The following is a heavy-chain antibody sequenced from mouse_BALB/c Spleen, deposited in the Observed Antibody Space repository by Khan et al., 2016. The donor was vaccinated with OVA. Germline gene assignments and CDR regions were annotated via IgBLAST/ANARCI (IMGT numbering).Heavy chain of an antibody. V-gene: IGHV14-1*02. CDR1: GFNIKDYY. J-gene: IGHJ3*01. D-gene: IGHD2-1*01. CDR2: IDPANGHT. CDR3: ARSGYGKDWCAY. Sequence: EVQLQESGTELVRPGALVKLSCKASGFNIKDYYIPWVKQRPEQGLEWIGWIDPANGHTIYDPKFQGKASIPADTSSNTAYLQLSSLTSEDTALNYVARSGYGKDWCAYWGQGTIVTVSA.